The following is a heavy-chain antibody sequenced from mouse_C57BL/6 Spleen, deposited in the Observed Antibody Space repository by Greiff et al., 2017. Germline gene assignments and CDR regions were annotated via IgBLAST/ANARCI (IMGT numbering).Heavy chain of an antibody. CDR3: TRANYDYAWFAY. V-gene: IGHV6-6*01. CDR1: GFTFSDAW. Sequence: EVKLVESGGGLVQPGGSMKLSCAASGFTFSDAWMDWVRQSPEKGLEWVAEIRNKANNHATYYAESVKGRFTISRDDSKSSVYLQMNSLRAEDTCIYYCTRANYDYAWFAYWGQGTLVTVSA. D-gene: IGHD2-4*01. CDR2: IRNKANNHAT. J-gene: IGHJ3*01.